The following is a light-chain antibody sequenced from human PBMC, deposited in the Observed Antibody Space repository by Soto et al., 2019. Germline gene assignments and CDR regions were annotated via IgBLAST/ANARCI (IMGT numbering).Light chain of an antibody. CDR3: SSFTGSRPRYV. Sequence: QSVRTQASSVSGAPGQSITISCTGTSSDIGAYNYVSWYQQHPGKAPKLMIYDVSNRPSGVSDRFSASKSGNTASLTISGLQAEDESDYYCSSFTGSRPRYVFGTVTKVIVL. J-gene: IGLJ1*01. CDR2: DVS. CDR1: SSDIGAYNY. V-gene: IGLV2-14*01.